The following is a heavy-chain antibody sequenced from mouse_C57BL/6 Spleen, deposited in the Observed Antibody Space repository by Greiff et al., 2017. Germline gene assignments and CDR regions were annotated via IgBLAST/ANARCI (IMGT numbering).Heavy chain of an antibody. CDR2: INPGSGGT. J-gene: IGHJ2*01. CDR3: AREEYYGSSYFDY. CDR1: GYAFTNYL. D-gene: IGHD1-1*01. Sequence: VQLQESGAELVRPGTSVKVSCKASGYAFTNYLIEWVKQRPGQGLEWIGVINPGSGGTNYNEKFKGKATLTADKSSSTAYMQLSSLTSEDSAVYVCAREEYYGSSYFDYWGQGTTLTVSS. V-gene: IGHV1-54*01.